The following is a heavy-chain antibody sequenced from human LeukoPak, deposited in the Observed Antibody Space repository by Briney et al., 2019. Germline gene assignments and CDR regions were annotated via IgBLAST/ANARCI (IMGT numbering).Heavy chain of an antibody. J-gene: IGHJ4*02. V-gene: IGHV1-2*02. CDR1: GYTFIDYY. CDR2: INPNSGGT. CDR3: ARSGSYYESFDY. D-gene: IGHD1-26*01. Sequence: WASVKVSCKASGYTFIDYYIHWVRQAPGQGLEWMGWINPNSGGTNYAQKFQGRVTMTRDTSTTTVYMELSRLTSEDTGVYYCARSGSYYESFDYWGQGTLVTVSS.